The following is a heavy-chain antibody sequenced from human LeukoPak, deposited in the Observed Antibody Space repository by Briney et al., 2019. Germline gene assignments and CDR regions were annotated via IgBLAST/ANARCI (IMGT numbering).Heavy chain of an antibody. CDR1: GYTFTGYY. Sequence: ASVKVSCKASGYTFTGYYMHWVRQAPGQGLEWMGWINPNSGGTNYAQKFQGRVTMTRDTSISTAYMELSRLRSDDTAVYYCARGSYYDTSGYGNYNWFDPWGQGTLVTVSS. D-gene: IGHD3-22*01. V-gene: IGHV1-2*02. J-gene: IGHJ5*02. CDR3: ARGSYYDTSGYGNYNWFDP. CDR2: INPNSGGT.